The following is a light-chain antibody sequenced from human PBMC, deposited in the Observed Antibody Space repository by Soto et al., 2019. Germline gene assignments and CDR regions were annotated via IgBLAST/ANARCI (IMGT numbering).Light chain of an antibody. CDR1: QGISNY. V-gene: IGKV1-17*03. CDR3: LQHKSYPIT. CDR2: DAS. J-gene: IGKJ5*01. Sequence: DIQMTQSPSAMSAFVGDRVTITCRASQGISNYLAWFQQKPGKVPKRLIYDASILQTGVPSRFSGSGSGTEFTLTISSLQPEDFATYYCLQHKSYPITFGQGTRLEIK.